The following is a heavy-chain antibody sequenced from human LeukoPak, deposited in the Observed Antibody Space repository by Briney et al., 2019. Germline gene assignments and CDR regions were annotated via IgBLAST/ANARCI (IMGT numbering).Heavy chain of an antibody. D-gene: IGHD2-8*01. CDR1: GYTFTGYY. CDR3: SMYAPGTSFVDY. Sequence: ASVKVSCKASGYTFTGYYIHWVRQAPGQGLEWMGLINPNSGDTKYAQKFQGRITVTRDTSIRTSYMELSSLRSDDTAVYYCSMYAPGTSFVDYWGQGTLVTVSS. CDR2: INPNSGDT. J-gene: IGHJ4*02. V-gene: IGHV1-2*02.